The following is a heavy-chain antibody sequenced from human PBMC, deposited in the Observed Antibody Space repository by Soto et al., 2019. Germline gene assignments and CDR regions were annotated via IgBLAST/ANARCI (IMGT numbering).Heavy chain of an antibody. CDR2: IYYSGST. CDR1: GGSISSYY. V-gene: IGHV4-59*08. D-gene: IGHD2-2*01. Sequence: PSETLSLTCTVSGGSISSYYWSWIRQPPGKGLEWIGYIYYSGSTNYNPSLKSRVTISVDTSKNQFSLKLSSVTAADTAVYYCARLRRFCSSTSCLYFDYWGQGTLVTVSS. J-gene: IGHJ4*02. CDR3: ARLRRFCSSTSCLYFDY.